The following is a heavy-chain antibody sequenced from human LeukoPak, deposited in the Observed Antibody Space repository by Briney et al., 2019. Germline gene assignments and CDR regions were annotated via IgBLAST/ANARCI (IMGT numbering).Heavy chain of an antibody. CDR1: GFTFSDYY. V-gene: IGHV3-11*06. CDR3: ARGFIAAAWDYMDV. CDR2: ISSSSSYI. J-gene: IGHJ6*03. D-gene: IGHD6-13*01. Sequence: GGSLRLSCAASGFTFSDYYMSWIRQAPGKGLEWVSSISSSSSYIYYADSVKGRFTISRDNAKNSLYLQMNSLRAEDTAVYYCARGFIAAAWDYMDVWGKGTTVTVSS.